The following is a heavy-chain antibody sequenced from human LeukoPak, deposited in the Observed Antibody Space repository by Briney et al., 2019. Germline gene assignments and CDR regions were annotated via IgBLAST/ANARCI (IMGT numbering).Heavy chain of an antibody. D-gene: IGHD3-10*01. CDR1: GGSISSYY. CDR2: IYYSGST. V-gene: IGHV4-59*01. J-gene: IGHJ4*02. CDR3: ARVQGFGELFPVYFDY. Sequence: SETLSLTCTVSGGSISSYYWSWIRQPPGKGLEWIGYIYYSGSTNYNPSLKSRVTISVDTSKNQFSLKLSSVTAADTAVYYCARVQGFGELFPVYFDYWAREPWSPSPQ.